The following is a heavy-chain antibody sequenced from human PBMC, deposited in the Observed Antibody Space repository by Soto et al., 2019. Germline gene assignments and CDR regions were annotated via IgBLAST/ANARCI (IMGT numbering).Heavy chain of an antibody. Sequence: PGESLKISCKGSGYSFTSYWIGWVRQMPGKGLEWMGIIYPGDSDTRYSPSFQGQVTISADKSISTAYLQWSSLKASDTAMYYCARLGGVXTTRPYYYYMXVWGKGTTVXVSS. J-gene: IGHJ6*03. V-gene: IGHV5-51*01. CDR1: GYSFTSYW. CDR3: ARLGGVXTTRPYYYYMXV. CDR2: IYPGDSDT. D-gene: IGHD3-3*01.